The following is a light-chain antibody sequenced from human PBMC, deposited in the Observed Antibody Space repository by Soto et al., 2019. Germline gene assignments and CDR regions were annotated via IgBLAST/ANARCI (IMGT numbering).Light chain of an antibody. Sequence: DIQMTQSPSSLSASVGDRVTITCRASQGITDYLAWYQQKPGQVPNLLIYAASTLQSGVPSRFSGSGSGTDFTLTITGLQPEDVATYYCQNYNSAPGTFGQGTKVEIK. J-gene: IGKJ1*01. CDR2: AAS. V-gene: IGKV1-27*01. CDR3: QNYNSAPGT. CDR1: QGITDY.